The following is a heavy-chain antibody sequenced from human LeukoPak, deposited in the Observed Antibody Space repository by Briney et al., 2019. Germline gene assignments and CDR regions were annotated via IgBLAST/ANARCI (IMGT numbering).Heavy chain of an antibody. CDR1: GFTFYDYT. D-gene: IGHD6-13*01. CDR2: ISWDGGST. CDR3: AKDMGIAAAGTYLDY. V-gene: IGHV3-43*01. Sequence: GGSLRLSCAASGFTFYDYTMHWVRHAPGKGVEWVSLISWDGGSTYYADSVKGRFTISRDNSKNSLYLQMSSLRTEDTALYYCAKDMGIAAAGTYLDYWGQGTLVTVSS. J-gene: IGHJ4*02.